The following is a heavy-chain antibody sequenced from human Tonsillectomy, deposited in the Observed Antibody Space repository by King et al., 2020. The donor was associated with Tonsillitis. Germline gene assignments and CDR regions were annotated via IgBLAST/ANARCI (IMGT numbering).Heavy chain of an antibody. CDR3: VTGNWRDWYFDL. CDR2: ISYDGSKK. Sequence: VQLVESGGGVVQPGRSLRLSCAASGFTFSTYPIHWVRQAPGKGLEWVTVISYDGSKKYYADSVKGRFTISRDNSKNTLYLQMNSLRPEDTAVYYCVTGNWRDWYFDLWGRGTLVTVSS. CDR1: GFTFSTYP. D-gene: IGHD1-1*01. J-gene: IGHJ2*01. V-gene: IGHV3-30*04.